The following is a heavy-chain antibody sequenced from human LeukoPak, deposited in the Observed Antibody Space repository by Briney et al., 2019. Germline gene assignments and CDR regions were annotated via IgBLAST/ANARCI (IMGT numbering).Heavy chain of an antibody. Sequence: PGRSLRLSCAASGFTFSSYAMHWVRQAPGKGLEWVAVISYDGSNKYYADSVKGRFTISRDNSKNTLYLQMNSLRVEDTAVYYCSRESSMMDEDWGQGTLVTVSS. V-gene: IGHV3-30*14. J-gene: IGHJ4*02. CDR2: ISYDGSNK. D-gene: IGHD3-16*01. CDR1: GFTFSSYA. CDR3: SRESSMMDED.